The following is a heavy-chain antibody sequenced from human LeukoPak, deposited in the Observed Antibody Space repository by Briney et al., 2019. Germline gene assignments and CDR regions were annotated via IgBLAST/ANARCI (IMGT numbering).Heavy chain of an antibody. J-gene: IGHJ4*02. CDR2: IWYDGSNK. V-gene: IGHV3-33*01. D-gene: IGHD6-13*01. Sequence: GGSLRLSCAASGFTFSSYGMHWVRQAPGKGLGWVAVIWYDGSNKYYADSVKGRFTISRDNSKNTLYLQMNSLRAEDTAVYYCARSPTGKQQLPPDYWGQGTLVTVSS. CDR3: ARSPTGKQQLPPDY. CDR1: GFTFSSYG.